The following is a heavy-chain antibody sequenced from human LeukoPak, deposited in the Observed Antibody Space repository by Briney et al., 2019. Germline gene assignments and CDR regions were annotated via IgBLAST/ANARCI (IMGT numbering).Heavy chain of an antibody. D-gene: IGHD3-22*01. CDR1: GYTFTSYY. CDR2: INPSGGST. J-gene: IGHJ4*02. CDR3: ARGDLYYDSSGELDY. V-gene: IGHV1-46*01. Sequence: ASVKVSCKASGYTFTSYYMHWVRQAPGQGLEWMGIINPSGGSTSYAQKFQGRVTMTRDMSTSTVYMELSSLRSEDMAVYYCARGDLYYDSSGELDYWGQGTLVTVSS.